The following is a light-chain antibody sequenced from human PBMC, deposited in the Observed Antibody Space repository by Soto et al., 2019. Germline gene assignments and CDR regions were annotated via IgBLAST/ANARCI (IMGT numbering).Light chain of an antibody. V-gene: IGLV1-47*02. CDR3: AAWDDSLSGSWV. CDR1: SSNIGSNY. J-gene: IGLJ3*02. CDR2: SNN. Sequence: QSVLTQPPSASGTPGQRVTISCSGSSSNIGSNYVYWYQQLPGTAPKLLIYSNNQRPSGFPDRFSGSKSGTSASLAISGLRSEDEADYYCAAWDDSLSGSWVFGGGTKVTVL.